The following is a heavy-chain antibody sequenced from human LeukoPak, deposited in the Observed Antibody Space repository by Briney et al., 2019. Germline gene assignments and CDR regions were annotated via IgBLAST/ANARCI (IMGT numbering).Heavy chain of an antibody. CDR3: ARGRKRNCSGGSCYRFDP. CDR1: GYTFTSYD. V-gene: IGHV1-8*01. D-gene: IGHD2-15*01. Sequence: ASVKVSCKASGYTFTSYDINWMRQATGQGLEWMGWMNPNSGNTGYAQKFQGRVTMTRNTSVSTAYMELSSLRSEDTAVYYCARGRKRNCSGGSCYRFDPWGQGTPVTVSS. J-gene: IGHJ5*02. CDR2: MNPNSGNT.